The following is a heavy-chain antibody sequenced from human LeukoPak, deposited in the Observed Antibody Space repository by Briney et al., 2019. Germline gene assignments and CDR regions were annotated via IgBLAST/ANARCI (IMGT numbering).Heavy chain of an antibody. CDR3: AISGLAQPVGLWDY. CDR2: IIPIFGTA. Sequence: GSSVKVSCKXSGGTFSSYAISWVRQAPRQGLEWMGRIIPIFGTANYAQKFQGRVTITTDESTSTAYMELSSLRSEDTAVYYCAISGLAQPVGLWDYWGQGTLVTVSS. V-gene: IGHV1-69*05. D-gene: IGHD3/OR15-3a*01. J-gene: IGHJ4*02. CDR1: GGTFSSYA.